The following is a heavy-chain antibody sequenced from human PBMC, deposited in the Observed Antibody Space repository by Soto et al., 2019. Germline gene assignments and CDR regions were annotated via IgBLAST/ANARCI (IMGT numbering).Heavy chain of an antibody. Sequence: QVQLVESGGGVVQPGRSLRLSCAASGFTFSSYGMHWVRQAPGKGLEWVAVIWYDGSNKYYADSVKGRFTISRDNSKNTLYLQINSLRAEDTAVYYCARDHYYDSSGPNWYFDLWGRGTLVTVSS. V-gene: IGHV3-33*01. J-gene: IGHJ2*01. CDR1: GFTFSSYG. CDR2: IWYDGSNK. CDR3: ARDHYYDSSGPNWYFDL. D-gene: IGHD3-22*01.